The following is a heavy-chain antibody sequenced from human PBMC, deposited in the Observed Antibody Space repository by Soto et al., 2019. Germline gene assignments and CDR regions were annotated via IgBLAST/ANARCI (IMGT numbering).Heavy chain of an antibody. V-gene: IGHV3-74*01. CDR3: ARESGDWPLNWFDP. CDR1: GFNFSNHW. J-gene: IGHJ5*02. CDR2: ITSDGKSK. Sequence: GGSLRLSCAASGFNFSNHWMHWVRQRPGEGLVWVSRITSDGKSKAYAESVKGRFAISRDNAKNTLYLQMNGLTAEDTAVYYCARESGDWPLNWFDPWGLGTLVTVS. D-gene: IGHD2-21*02.